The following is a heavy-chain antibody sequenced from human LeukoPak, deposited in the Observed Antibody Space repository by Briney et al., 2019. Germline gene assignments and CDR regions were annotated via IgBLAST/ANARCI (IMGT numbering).Heavy chain of an antibody. V-gene: IGHV3-21*01. Sequence: GGSLRLSCAASGFTFSSYSMNWVRQAPGKGLEWVSSISSSSSYIYYADSVKGRFTISRDSAKNSLYLQMNSLRAEDTAVYYCARDQGNDFWSGYDGMDVWGQGTTVTVSS. D-gene: IGHD3-3*01. CDR1: GFTFSSYS. J-gene: IGHJ6*02. CDR2: ISSSSSYI. CDR3: ARDQGNDFWSGYDGMDV.